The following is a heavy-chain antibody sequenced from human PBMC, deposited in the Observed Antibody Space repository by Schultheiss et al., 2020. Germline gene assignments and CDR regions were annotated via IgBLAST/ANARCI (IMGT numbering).Heavy chain of an antibody. Sequence: ASVKVSCKASGGTFSSYAISWVRQAPGQGLEWMGWISAYNGNTNYAQKFQGRLTMTRNISISTAYLELSSLRSEDTGVYYCARGMGGNSYFYYAMDVWGQGTTVTVSS. D-gene: IGHD1-1*01. CDR3: ARGMGGNSYFYYAMDV. J-gene: IGHJ6*02. CDR1: GGTFSSYA. CDR2: ISAYNGNT. V-gene: IGHV1-8*02.